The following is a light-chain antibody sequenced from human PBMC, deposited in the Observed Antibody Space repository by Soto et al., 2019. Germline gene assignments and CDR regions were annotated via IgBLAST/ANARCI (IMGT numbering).Light chain of an antibody. Sequence: EIVLTQSPGTLSLSPGERATLSCRASQSFSSSYLAWYQQKPGQAPRLLIYGASSRATGIPDRFSGSGSGTDFTLTISRLGPEDFVVYYCQQYGSSPFRFGPGTKVDIK. J-gene: IGKJ3*01. CDR3: QQYGSSPFR. V-gene: IGKV3-20*01. CDR2: GAS. CDR1: QSFSSSY.